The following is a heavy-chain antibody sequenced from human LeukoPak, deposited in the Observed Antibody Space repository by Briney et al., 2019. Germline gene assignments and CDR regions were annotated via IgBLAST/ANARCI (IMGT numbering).Heavy chain of an antibody. CDR3: AREGIVVVTGVLGYMDV. D-gene: IGHD2-21*02. Sequence: PGGSLRLSCAASGFTFSSYSMNWVRQAPGKGLEWVSSISSSSSYIYYADSVKGRFTISRDNAKNSLYLQMNSLRAEDTAVYYCAREGIVVVTGVLGYMDVWGKGTTVTVSS. CDR2: ISSSSSYI. V-gene: IGHV3-21*01. J-gene: IGHJ6*03. CDR1: GFTFSSYS.